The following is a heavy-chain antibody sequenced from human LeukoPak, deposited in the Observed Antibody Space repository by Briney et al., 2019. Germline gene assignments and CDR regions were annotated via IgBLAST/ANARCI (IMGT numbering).Heavy chain of an antibody. J-gene: IGHJ4*02. CDR1: GFTFSSYE. CDR2: ISSSGTII. Sequence: GGSLRLSCAASGFTFSSYEMHWVRQAPGKGLEWVSYISSSGTIIYYADSVKGRFTISRDNAKHSLYLQMNSLRAEDTAVYYCARDTYYYDSSGYYSYTNRAGYWGQGTLVTVSS. CDR3: ARDTYYYDSSGYYSYTNRAGY. D-gene: IGHD3-22*01. V-gene: IGHV3-48*03.